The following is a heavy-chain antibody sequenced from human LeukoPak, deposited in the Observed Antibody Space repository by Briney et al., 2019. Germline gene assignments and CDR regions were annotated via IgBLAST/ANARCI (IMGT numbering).Heavy chain of an antibody. D-gene: IGHD2-2*01. CDR1: GYSISSGYY. CDR2: IYHSGST. Sequence: PSETLSLTCAVSGYSISSGYYWGWIRQPPGKGPEWIGSIYHSGSTYYNPSLKSRVTISVDTSKNQFSLKLSSVTAADTAVYYCASKLEGYCSSTSCPVAWGQGTLVTVSS. J-gene: IGHJ5*02. CDR3: ASKLEGYCSSTSCPVA. V-gene: IGHV4-38-2*01.